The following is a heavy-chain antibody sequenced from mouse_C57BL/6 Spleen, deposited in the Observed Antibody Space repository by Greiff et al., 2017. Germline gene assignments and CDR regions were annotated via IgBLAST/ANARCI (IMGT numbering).Heavy chain of an antibody. V-gene: IGHV1-82*01. CDR3: ARSDSSGPFAY. J-gene: IGHJ3*01. D-gene: IGHD3-2*02. CDR1: GYAFSSSW. Sequence: VQLQESGPELVKPGASVKISCKASGYAFSSSWMNWVKQRPGKGLEWIGRIYPGDGDTNYNGKFKGKATLTADKSSSTAYMQLSSLTSEDSAVSCCARSDSSGPFAYWGQGTLVTVSA. CDR2: IYPGDGDT.